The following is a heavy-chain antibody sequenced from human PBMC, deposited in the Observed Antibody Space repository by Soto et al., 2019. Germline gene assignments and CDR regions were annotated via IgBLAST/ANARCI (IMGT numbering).Heavy chain of an antibody. V-gene: IGHV3-30*18. CDR1: GFTFSSYG. CDR2: ISYDGSNK. J-gene: IGHJ4*02. Sequence: GGTLRLSCAASGFTFSSYGMHWVRQAPGKGLEWVAVISYDGSNKYYADSVKGRFTISRDNSKNTLYLQMNSLRAEDTAVYYCAKDPDSSAAAVFDYWGQGTLVTVSS. D-gene: IGHD6-13*01. CDR3: AKDPDSSAAAVFDY.